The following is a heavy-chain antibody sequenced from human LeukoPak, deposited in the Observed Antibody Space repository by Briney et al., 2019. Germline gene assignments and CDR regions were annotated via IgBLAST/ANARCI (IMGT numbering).Heavy chain of an antibody. CDR1: GGSVSSGNYY. V-gene: IGHV4-61*01. CDR2: IYYSGST. J-gene: IGHJ4*02. D-gene: IGHD3/OR15-3a*01. Sequence: PSETLTLPCTVSGGSVSSGNYYWRWIPQPPGRGLEWIEYIYYSGSTNYNPSLKSRVTISVDTSKNQFSLKLSSVTAADTAVYYCARGTGTSYFWGQGTLVTVSS. CDR3: ARGTGTSYF.